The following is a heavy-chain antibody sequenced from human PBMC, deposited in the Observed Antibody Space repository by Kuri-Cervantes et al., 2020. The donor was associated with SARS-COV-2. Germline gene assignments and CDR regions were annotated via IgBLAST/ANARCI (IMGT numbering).Heavy chain of an antibody. CDR2: IYYSGST. V-gene: IGHV4-39*07. CDR3: ARVRGVLGEVYFDY. D-gene: IGHD3-10*01. J-gene: IGHJ4*02. Sequence: ESLKISCTVSGGSISSSSYYWGWIRQPPGKGLEWIGSIYYSGSTYYNPSLKSRVTISVDTSKSQFSLKLSSVTAADTAVYYCARVRGVLGEVYFDYWGQGTLVTVSS. CDR1: GGSISSSSYY.